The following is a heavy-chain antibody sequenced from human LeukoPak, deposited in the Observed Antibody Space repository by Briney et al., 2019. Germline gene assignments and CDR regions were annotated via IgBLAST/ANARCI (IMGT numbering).Heavy chain of an antibody. J-gene: IGHJ3*02. CDR2: IYYSGST. V-gene: IGHV4-39*01. D-gene: IGHD6-13*01. Sequence: SETLSLTCTVSGGSISSSSYYWGWIRQPPGKGLEWIGSIYYSGSTYYNPSLKSRVTISVDTSKNQFSLKLSSVTAADTAVYYCARRGIAAGNGGAFDIWGQGTMVTVSS. CDR1: GGSISSSSYY. CDR3: ARRGIAAGNGGAFDI.